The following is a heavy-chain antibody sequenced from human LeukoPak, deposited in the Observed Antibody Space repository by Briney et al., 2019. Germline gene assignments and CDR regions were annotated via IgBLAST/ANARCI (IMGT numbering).Heavy chain of an antibody. J-gene: IGHJ3*02. CDR1: GGTFSSYS. V-gene: IGHV1-69*13. CDR3: ARGWGGGIYDAFDI. D-gene: IGHD3-16*01. Sequence: SVKVSCKATGGTFSSYSISWVRQAPGQGLEWMGGIIPIFGTANYAQKFQGRVTITADESTSTAYMELSSLRSEDPAVYYCARGWGGGIYDAFDIWGQGTMVSVSS. CDR2: IIPIFGTA.